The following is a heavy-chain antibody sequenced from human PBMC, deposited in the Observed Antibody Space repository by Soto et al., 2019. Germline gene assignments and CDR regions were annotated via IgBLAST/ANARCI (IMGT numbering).Heavy chain of an antibody. CDR2: INPNSGGT. CDR3: ARARSRSWYAEFDY. V-gene: IGHV1-2*04. Sequence: ASVKVSCKASGYTFTGYYMHWVRQAPGQGLEWMGWINPNSGGTNYAQKFQGWVTMTRDTSISTAYMELSRLRSDDTAVYYCARARSRSWYAEFDYWGQGTLVTVSS. J-gene: IGHJ4*02. D-gene: IGHD6-13*01. CDR1: GYTFTGYY.